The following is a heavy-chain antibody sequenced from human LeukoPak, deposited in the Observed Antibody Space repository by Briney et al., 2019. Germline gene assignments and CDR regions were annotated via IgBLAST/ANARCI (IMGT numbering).Heavy chain of an antibody. D-gene: IGHD5-18*01. CDR2: INHSGST. CDR1: GGSFSGYY. V-gene: IGHV4-34*01. J-gene: IGHJ4*02. Sequence: PSETLSLTCAVNGGSFSGYYWSWIRQPPGKGLEWIGEINHSGSTNYNPSLKSRVTMSVDTSKNQFSLKLSSVTAADTAVYYCARDRGYSYGPFDYWGQGTLVTVSS. CDR3: ARDRGYSYGPFDY.